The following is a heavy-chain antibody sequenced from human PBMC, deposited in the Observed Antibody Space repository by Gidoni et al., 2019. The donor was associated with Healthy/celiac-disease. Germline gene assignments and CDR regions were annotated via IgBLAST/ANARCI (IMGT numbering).Heavy chain of an antibody. J-gene: IGHJ4*02. CDR2: IYYSGST. Sequence: QLQLQESGPGLVKPSETLSLTCTVSGGSISSSSYYWGWIRQPPGKGLEWIGSIYYSGSTYYNPSLKSRVTISVDTSKNQFSLKLSSVTAADTAVYYCARHRTRGGSYTSGRDWGQGTLVTVSS. V-gene: IGHV4-39*01. CDR3: ARHRTRGGSYTSGRD. CDR1: GGSISSSSYY. D-gene: IGHD1-26*01.